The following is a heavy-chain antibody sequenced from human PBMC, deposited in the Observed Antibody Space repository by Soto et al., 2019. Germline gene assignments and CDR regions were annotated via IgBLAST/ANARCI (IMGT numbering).Heavy chain of an antibody. CDR1: GGSVSSGSYY. CDR2: IYYSGST. CDR3: ASANMGAIYAEYFQH. V-gene: IGHV4-61*01. J-gene: IGHJ1*01. D-gene: IGHD1-26*01. Sequence: SETLSLTCTVSGGSVSSGSYYWSWIRQPPGKGLEWIGYIYYSGSTNYNPSLKSRVTISVDTSKNQFSLKLSSVTAADTAVYYCASANMGAIYAEYFQHWGQGTLVTVSS.